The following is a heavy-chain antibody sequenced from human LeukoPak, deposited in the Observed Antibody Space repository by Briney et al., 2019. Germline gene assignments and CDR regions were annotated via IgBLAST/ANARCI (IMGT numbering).Heavy chain of an antibody. V-gene: IGHV4-38-2*01. J-gene: IGHJ4*02. Sequence: PSETLSLTCAVSDYSSSSGYYWGWIRQSPGKGPEWIGSIHYTGRTDYIPSLKSRVTISLQTSKNQFSLNLSSVAAADTAVYYCARGSGDFIWGTKGYFFDYWGQGTLVTVSS. CDR1: DYSSSSGYY. D-gene: IGHD3-16*01. CDR3: ARGSGDFIWGTKGYFFDY. CDR2: IHYTGRT.